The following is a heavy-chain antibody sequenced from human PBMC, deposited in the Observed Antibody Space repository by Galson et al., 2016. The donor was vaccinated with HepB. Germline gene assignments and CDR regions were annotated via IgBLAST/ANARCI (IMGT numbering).Heavy chain of an antibody. CDR2: INPNSGDT. CDR1: GFTFSGYY. CDR3: AREAVAGTFFEH. J-gene: IGHJ1*01. D-gene: IGHD6-19*01. Sequence: SVKVSCKASGFTFSGYYMHWVRQAPGQGLEWMGRINPNSGDTKFAEKFQGRVTMTRETSTSTAYMELGGLRSDDAAVYYCAREAVAGTFFEHWGQGTLVTVSS. V-gene: IGHV1-2*06.